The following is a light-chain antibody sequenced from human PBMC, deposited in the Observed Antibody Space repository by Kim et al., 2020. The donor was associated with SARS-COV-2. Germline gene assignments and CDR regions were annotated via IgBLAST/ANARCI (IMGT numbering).Light chain of an antibody. CDR1: DVGVYNY. V-gene: IGLV2-14*01. Sequence: QSALTQPASVSGSLEQSITISCTGSDVGVYNYVSWYQQCPGKAPRLILYAVNKRPSGISDRFSGSKSGNTASLTISGLQAEDEADYYCSSYTTSNTWIFCGGTKVTVL. CDR2: AVN. CDR3: SSYTTSNTWI. J-gene: IGLJ2*01.